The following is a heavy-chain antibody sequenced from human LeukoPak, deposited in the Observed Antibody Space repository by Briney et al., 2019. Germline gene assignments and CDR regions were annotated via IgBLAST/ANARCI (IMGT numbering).Heavy chain of an antibody. J-gene: IGHJ5*02. V-gene: IGHV4-34*01. CDR2: VNHSGST. Sequence: PSDPLSLTCAVYGGSFSGYYWSWIRQPPGKGLEWIGEVNHSGSTIYNPSLKSRVTISVDTSKNQFSLKLSSVTAADTAVYYCATRRRYSSSWYINWFDPWGQGALVT. CDR1: GGSFSGYY. D-gene: IGHD6-13*01. CDR3: ATRRRYSSSWYINWFDP.